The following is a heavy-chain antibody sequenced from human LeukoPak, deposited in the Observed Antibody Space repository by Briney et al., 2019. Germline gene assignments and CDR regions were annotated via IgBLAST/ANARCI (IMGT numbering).Heavy chain of an antibody. CDR3: ASLTYGPDY. V-gene: IGHV3-74*01. Sequence: GGSLRLSCAAPGFTFSNFWMHWVRQAPGKGLAWVSGINDDGSATYYVDSVKGRFTISRDNAKNTLSLQMNSLRAEDTAVYYCASLTYGPDYWGQGTLVTVSS. D-gene: IGHD3-10*01. J-gene: IGHJ4*02. CDR1: GFTFSNFW. CDR2: INDDGSAT.